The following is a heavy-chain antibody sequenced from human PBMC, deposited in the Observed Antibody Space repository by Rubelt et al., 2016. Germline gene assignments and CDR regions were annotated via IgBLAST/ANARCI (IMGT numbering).Heavy chain of an antibody. D-gene: IGHD6-13*01. CDR1: GGSFSGYY. CDR2: IYYSGST. Sequence: QVQLQQWGAGLLKPSETLSLTCAVYGGSFSGYYWSWIRQHSGKGLEWIGYIYYSGSTYYNPSLKSRVTISVDKSKNQFSLKLSSVTAADTAVYYCARAKPRGIAAAGTDYWGQGTLVTVSS. CDR3: ARAKPRGIAAAGTDY. V-gene: IGHV4-34*01. J-gene: IGHJ4*02.